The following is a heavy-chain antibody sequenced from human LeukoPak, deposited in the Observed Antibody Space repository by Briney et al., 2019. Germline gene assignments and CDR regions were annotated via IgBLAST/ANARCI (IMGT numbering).Heavy chain of an antibody. D-gene: IGHD3-16*01. CDR2: IRSKAYGGTT. CDR1: GFTFGDYA. J-gene: IGHJ4*02. Sequence: PGGSLRLSCTASGFTFGDYAMSGVRQAPGKGLEWVGFIRSKAYGGTTEYAASVKGRFTISRDDSKSIAYLQMNSLKTEDTAVYYCTRGLWGPPFDYWGQGTLVTVSS. V-gene: IGHV3-49*04. CDR3: TRGLWGPPFDY.